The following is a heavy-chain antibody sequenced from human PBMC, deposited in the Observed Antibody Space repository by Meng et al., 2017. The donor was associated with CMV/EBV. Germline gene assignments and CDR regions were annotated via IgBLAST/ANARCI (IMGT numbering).Heavy chain of an antibody. J-gene: IGHJ4*02. D-gene: IGHD4-23*01. Sequence: GESLKISCAASGFTFSSYSMNWVRQAPGKGLEWVSSISSSSSYTYYADSVKGRFTISRDNAKNSLYLQMNSLRAEDTAVYYCARELPNSLADYWGQGTLVTVSS. CDR3: ARELPNSLADY. CDR2: ISSSSSYT. CDR1: GFTFSSYS. V-gene: IGHV3-21*01.